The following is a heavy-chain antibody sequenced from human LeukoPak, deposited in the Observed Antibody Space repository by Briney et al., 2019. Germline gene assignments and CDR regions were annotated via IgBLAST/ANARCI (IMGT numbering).Heavy chain of an antibody. D-gene: IGHD4-11*01. Sequence: SETLSLTCAVYGGSFSGYYWSWIRQPPGKGLEWIGYIYYSGSTNYNPSLKSRVTISVDTSKNQFSLKLSSVTAADTAVYYCARYNDYSIDWGQGTLVTVSS. J-gene: IGHJ4*02. V-gene: IGHV4-59*01. CDR1: GGSFSGYY. CDR3: ARYNDYSID. CDR2: IYYSGST.